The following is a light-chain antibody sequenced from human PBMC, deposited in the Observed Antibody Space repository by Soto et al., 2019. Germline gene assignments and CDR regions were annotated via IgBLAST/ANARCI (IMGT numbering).Light chain of an antibody. J-gene: IGKJ4*01. CDR1: QGINNY. Sequence: DIQMTQSPSSLSASVGDRVTITCQASQGINNYLNWYQQKPGNAPKLLIFDTSDLETGVPSRFSGRGSGTDFTFTISSXQPEDVAAYYCQQYHTLPITFGGGTKVDIK. CDR2: DTS. CDR3: QQYHTLPIT. V-gene: IGKV1-33*01.